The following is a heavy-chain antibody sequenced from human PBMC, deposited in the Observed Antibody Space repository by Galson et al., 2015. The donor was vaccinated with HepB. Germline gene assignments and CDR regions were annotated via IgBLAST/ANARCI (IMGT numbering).Heavy chain of an antibody. Sequence: SVKVSCKASGYTFTSYGISWVRQAPGQGLEWMGRIIPILGIANYAQKFQGRVTITADKSTSTAYMELSSLRAEDTAVYYCARGSSGDYGDSDAFDIWGQGTMVTVSS. CDR3: ARGSSGDYGDSDAFDI. CDR1: GYTFTSYG. V-gene: IGHV1-69*04. CDR2: IIPILGIA. D-gene: IGHD4-17*01. J-gene: IGHJ3*02.